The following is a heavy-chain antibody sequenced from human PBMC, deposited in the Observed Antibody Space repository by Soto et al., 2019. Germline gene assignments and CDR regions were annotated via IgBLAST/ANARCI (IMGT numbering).Heavy chain of an antibody. D-gene: IGHD3-16*01. CDR1: GFTFSSYE. CDR2: ISSSGSTI. J-gene: IGHJ4*02. CDR3: ARDRIDRNGGTFYVPLDY. Sequence: PGGSLRLSCAASGFTFSSYEMNWVRKAPGMGLEWVSYISSSGSTIYYADSVKGRFTISRDNAKNSLYLQMNSLRAEDTAVYYCARDRIDRNGGTFYVPLDYWGQGTLVTVSS. V-gene: IGHV3-48*03.